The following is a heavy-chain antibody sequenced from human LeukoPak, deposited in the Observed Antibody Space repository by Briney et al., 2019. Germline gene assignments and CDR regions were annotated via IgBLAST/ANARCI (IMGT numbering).Heavy chain of an antibody. J-gene: IGHJ4*02. Sequence: GGSLRLSCAGSGFIFSNYSMSWVRQAPGQGLEWVSTISNSGDATFYADAVKGRFTISRDNSKNTLYLQMYSLRAEDTAIYYCAKAPPYTKYFDYWGQGTLLTVSS. D-gene: IGHD1-1*01. CDR3: AKAPPYTKYFDY. V-gene: IGHV3-23*01. CDR2: ISNSGDAT. CDR1: GFIFSNYS.